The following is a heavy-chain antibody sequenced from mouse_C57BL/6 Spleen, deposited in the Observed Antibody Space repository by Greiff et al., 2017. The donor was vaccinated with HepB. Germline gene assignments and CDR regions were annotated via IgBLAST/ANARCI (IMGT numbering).Heavy chain of an antibody. J-gene: IGHJ1*03. CDR1: GFNIKDYY. V-gene: IGHV14-2*01. Sequence: VQLKESGAELVKPGASVKLSCTASGFNIKDYYMHWVKQRTEQGLEWIGRIDPEDGETKYAPKFQGKATITADTSSNTAYLQLSSLTSEDTAVYYCASSYYYGSSYWYFDVWGTGTTVTGAS. CDR3: ASSYYYGSSYWYFDV. D-gene: IGHD1-1*01. CDR2: IDPEDGET.